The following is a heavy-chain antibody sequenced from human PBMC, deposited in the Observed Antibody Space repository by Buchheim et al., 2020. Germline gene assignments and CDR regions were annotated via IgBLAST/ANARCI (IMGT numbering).Heavy chain of an antibody. V-gene: IGHV4-30-4*01. D-gene: IGHD6-6*01. CDR1: GGSNSSGDYY. CDR3: AREYSSSLGFDY. CDR2: IYYSGST. J-gene: IGHJ4*02. Sequence: QVQLQESGPGLVKPSQTLSLTCAVSGGSNSSGDYYWNWIRQPPGKGLEWIGSIYYSGSTHYNPSLKSRVTILVDMSQNQFSLKLSSVTAADTAVYYCAREYSSSLGFDYWGQGTL.